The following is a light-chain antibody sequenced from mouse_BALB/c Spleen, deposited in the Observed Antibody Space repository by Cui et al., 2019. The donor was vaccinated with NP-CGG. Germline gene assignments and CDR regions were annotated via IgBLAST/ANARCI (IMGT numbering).Light chain of an antibody. CDR3: ALWYSSHWV. J-gene: IGLJ1*01. CDR2: GTN. CDR1: TGAVTTSNY. V-gene: IGLV1*01. Sequence: QAVVPQESAPTTSPGETVTLTCRSSTGAVTTSNYANWVQEKPDYLFTGLIGGTNNRAPGVPARFSGSLIGDKAALTITGAQTEDEAIYFCALWYSSHWVFGGGTKLTVL.